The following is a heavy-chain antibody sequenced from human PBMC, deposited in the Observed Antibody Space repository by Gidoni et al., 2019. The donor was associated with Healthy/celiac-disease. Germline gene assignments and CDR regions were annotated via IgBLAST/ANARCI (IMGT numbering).Heavy chain of an antibody. D-gene: IGHD3-16*01. CDR2: INHSGST. V-gene: IGHV4-34*01. CDR3: ARSGGNGGWFDP. J-gene: IGHJ5*02. Sequence: QVQLQQWGAGLLKPSETLSLTCAVYGGSFSGYYWSWIRQPPGKGLEWIGEINHSGSTNYNPSLKSRVTISVDTSKNQFSLKLSSVTAADTAVYYCARSGGNGGWFDPWGQGTLVTVSS. CDR1: GGSFSGYY.